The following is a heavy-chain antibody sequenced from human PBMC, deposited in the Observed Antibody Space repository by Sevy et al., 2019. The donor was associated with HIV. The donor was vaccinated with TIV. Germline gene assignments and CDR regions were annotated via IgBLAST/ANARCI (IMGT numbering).Heavy chain of an antibody. J-gene: IGHJ5*02. CDR1: GDSISSYY. Sequence: SETLSLTCTVSGDSISSYYWSWIRQPAGKGLEWIGRIYTSGSTNSNPSLKSRVTMSVDTSKNQLSLKLSSVTAADTAVYYCARAHHYDFWSGYFWFDPWGQGTLVTVSS. V-gene: IGHV4-4*07. CDR3: ARAHHYDFWSGYFWFDP. D-gene: IGHD3-3*01. CDR2: IYTSGST.